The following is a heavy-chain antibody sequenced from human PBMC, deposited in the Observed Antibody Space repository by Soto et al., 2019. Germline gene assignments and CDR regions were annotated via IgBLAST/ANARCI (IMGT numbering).Heavy chain of an antibody. CDR3: AKDGKMRTKVWFPAGYGMDV. D-gene: IGHD3-10*01. Sequence: GGSLRLSCAAAGFAFSRYAMNWVRQAPGRGLQWISGISVSGDNTSYVESVRGRFTVYRDNSKNTLYLQMNNLRAEDTALYYCAKDGKMRTKVWFPAGYGMDVWGQGTTVTVSS. CDR2: ISVSGDNT. J-gene: IGHJ6*02. CDR1: GFAFSRYA. V-gene: IGHV3-23*01.